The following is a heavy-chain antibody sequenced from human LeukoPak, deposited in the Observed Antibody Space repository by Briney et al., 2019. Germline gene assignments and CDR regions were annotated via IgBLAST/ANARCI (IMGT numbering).Heavy chain of an antibody. CDR3: AREANEAFDI. CDR2: IDGSNSSR. Sequence: GGSLRLSCVASGFTFNTYSMNWVRQAPGKGLEWVSSIDGSNSSRYHADSVKGRFTTSRDNAKNSLYLQMNSLRDEDTAVYYCAREANEAFDIWGQGTMVTVSS. CDR1: GFTFNTYS. J-gene: IGHJ3*02. V-gene: IGHV3-21*01.